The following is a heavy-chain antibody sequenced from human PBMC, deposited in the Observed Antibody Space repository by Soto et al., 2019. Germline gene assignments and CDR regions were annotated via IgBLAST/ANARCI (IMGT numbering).Heavy chain of an antibody. Sequence: PGGSLRLSCAASGFTFSIYGMNWVRQTPGKGLEWVSAISASGDSTNYAASVKARFTISRDNSKNTLYVQMNSLRAEDTAVYYCAKARGGSGYSAIDNWGQGTLVTVSS. D-gene: IGHD2-15*01. CDR3: AKARGGSGYSAIDN. V-gene: IGHV3-23*01. CDR2: ISASGDST. J-gene: IGHJ4*02. CDR1: GFTFSIYG.